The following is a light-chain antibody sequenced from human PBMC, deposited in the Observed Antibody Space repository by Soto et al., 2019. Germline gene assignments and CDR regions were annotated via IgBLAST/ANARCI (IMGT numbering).Light chain of an antibody. J-gene: IGLJ2*01. V-gene: IGLV2-8*01. CDR1: SSDVGGYDY. CDR3: SSYAGSSNVI. Sequence: QSALTQPPSASGAPGHSVTISCTGTSSDVGGYDYVSWYQHQAGNAPKLMIYEVSNRPSGVPDRFSGSKSGNTASLNVSGLQAEDEAEYYCSSYAGSSNVIFGAGTKVTVL. CDR2: EVS.